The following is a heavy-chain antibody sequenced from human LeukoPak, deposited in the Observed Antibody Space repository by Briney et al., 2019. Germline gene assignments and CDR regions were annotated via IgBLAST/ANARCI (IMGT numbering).Heavy chain of an antibody. CDR2: INPSGGST. J-gene: IGHJ2*01. CDR1: GYTFTSYY. Sequence: GASVKVSCKASGYTFTSYYMHWVRQAPGQGLEWMGIINPSGGSTSYAQKFQGRVTMTRDTSTSTVYMELSSLRSEDTAVYYCARDRRWAVTARRYFDLWGRGTLVTVSS. CDR3: ARDRRWAVTARRYFDL. V-gene: IGHV1-46*01. D-gene: IGHD2-21*02.